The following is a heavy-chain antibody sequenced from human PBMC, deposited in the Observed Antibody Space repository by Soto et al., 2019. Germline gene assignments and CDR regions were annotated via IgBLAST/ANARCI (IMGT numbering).Heavy chain of an antibody. CDR1: GGTFSTSA. CDR2: IMPVFATP. V-gene: IGHV1-69*14. Sequence: QVQLMQSGAEVKKPGSSVKVSCKASGGTFSTSAISWVRQAPGEGLEWVGGIMPVFATPDYAQKFQGRVTISADKSTTTAYLELTSLTTDDTDVYYCARDKDRQQLGGNYYYILDVWGQGTAITVSS. CDR3: ARDKDRQQLGGNYYYILDV. J-gene: IGHJ6*02. D-gene: IGHD3-3*02.